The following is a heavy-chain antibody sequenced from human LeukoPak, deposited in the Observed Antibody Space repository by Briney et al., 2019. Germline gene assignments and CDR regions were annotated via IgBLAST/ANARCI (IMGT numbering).Heavy chain of an antibody. CDR1: GFTFSSYD. Sequence: GGSLRLSCAASGFTFSSYDMHWVRQATGKGLEWVSAIGTAGDTYYPGSVKGRFTISRENVKNSLYLQMNSLRAGDTAVYYCARGDSSGSIDYWGQGTLVTVSS. CDR3: ARGDSSGSIDY. D-gene: IGHD6-19*01. CDR2: IGTAGDT. V-gene: IGHV3-13*01. J-gene: IGHJ4*02.